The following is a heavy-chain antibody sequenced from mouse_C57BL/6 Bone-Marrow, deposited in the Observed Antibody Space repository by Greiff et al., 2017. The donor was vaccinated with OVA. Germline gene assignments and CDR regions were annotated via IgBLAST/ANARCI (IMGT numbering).Heavy chain of an antibody. V-gene: IGHV1-58*01. J-gene: IGHJ1*03. Sequence: DVQLQESGAELVRPGSSVKMSCKTSGYTFTSYGINWVKQRPGQGLEWIGYIFSGDGYNEYNEKFKGKATLTSDTSYSTAYMQICILTSADSAIYFWAICYDYGGSYCYFDVWGTGTTVTVSS. D-gene: IGHD1-1*01. CDR2: IFSGDGYN. CDR3: AICYDYGGSYCYFDV. CDR1: GYTFTSYG.